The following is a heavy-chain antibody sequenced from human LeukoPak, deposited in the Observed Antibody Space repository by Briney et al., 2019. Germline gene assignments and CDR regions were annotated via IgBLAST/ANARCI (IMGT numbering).Heavy chain of an antibody. J-gene: IGHJ4*02. CDR2: ISSSSNII. CDR1: GFTFSGYA. CDR3: VRDRAYSFDY. Sequence: GSLRLSCAASGFTFSGYAMNWVCQAPGKGLEWVSHIYISSSSNIISYADSVKGRFTISRDNAQNSLYLQMNGLRDEDTAVYYCVRDRAYSFDYWGQGILVTVSS. D-gene: IGHD2-21*01. V-gene: IGHV3-48*02.